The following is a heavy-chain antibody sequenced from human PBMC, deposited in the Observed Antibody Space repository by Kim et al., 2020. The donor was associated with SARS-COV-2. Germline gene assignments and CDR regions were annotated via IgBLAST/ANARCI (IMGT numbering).Heavy chain of an antibody. CDR2: IRSNAYGGTT. V-gene: IGHV3-49*04. J-gene: IGHJ4*02. D-gene: IGHD3-9*01. CDR1: GFTFGDYA. Sequence: SLRLSCTASGFTFGDYAMSWVRQAPGKGLEWVGFIRSNAYGGTTEYAASVKGRFTISRDDSKSIAYLQMNSLKTEDTAVYYCTRESYDSRNFYWGQGT. CDR3: TRESYDSRNFY.